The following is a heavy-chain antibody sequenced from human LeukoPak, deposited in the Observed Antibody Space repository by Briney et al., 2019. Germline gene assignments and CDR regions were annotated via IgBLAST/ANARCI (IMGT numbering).Heavy chain of an antibody. CDR2: IYPGDSDT. D-gene: IGHD2-2*01. V-gene: IGHV5-51*01. CDR3: ASPPTRECSSISCPLSY. Sequence: GESLKISCKGSGYSLTSYWIAWVRQMPGKGLEWMGIIYPGDSDTRYSPSFQGQVTISVDKSVSAAYLQWSSLKASDTAMYYCASPPTRECSSISCPLSYWGQGTLVTVSS. J-gene: IGHJ4*02. CDR1: GYSLTSYW.